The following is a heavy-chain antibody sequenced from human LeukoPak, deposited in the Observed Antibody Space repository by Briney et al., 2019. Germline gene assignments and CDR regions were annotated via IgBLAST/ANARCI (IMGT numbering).Heavy chain of an antibody. J-gene: IGHJ6*04. D-gene: IGHD3-10*01. CDR1: GGSFSGYY. V-gene: IGHV4-34*01. Sequence: SETLSLTCAVYGGSFSGYYWSWIRQPPGKGLEWIGEINHSGSTNYNPSLKSRVTISVDTSKNQFSLKLSSVTAADTAVYYCARVVGSGGYYPRYYYYGMDVWGKGTTVTVSS. CDR3: ARVVGSGGYYPRYYYYGMDV. CDR2: INHSGST.